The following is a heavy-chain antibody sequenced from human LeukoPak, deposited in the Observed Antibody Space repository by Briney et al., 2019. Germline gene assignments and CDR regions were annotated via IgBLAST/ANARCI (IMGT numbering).Heavy chain of an antibody. CDR3: ARVPRRIDYHDSSSSLQPYFDY. J-gene: IGHJ4*02. Sequence: SETLSLTCTVSGGSISSYYWSWIRQPAGKGLEWIGRIYTSGSTNHNPSLKSRVTMSVDTSNNQFSLKLSSVTAADTAVYYCARVPRRIDYHDSSSSLQPYFDYWGQGTLVTVSS. CDR1: GGSISSYY. CDR2: IYTSGST. V-gene: IGHV4-4*07. D-gene: IGHD3-22*01.